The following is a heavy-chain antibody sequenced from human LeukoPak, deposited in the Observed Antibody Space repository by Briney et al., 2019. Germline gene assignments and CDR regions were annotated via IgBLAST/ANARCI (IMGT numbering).Heavy chain of an antibody. D-gene: IGHD2-21*02. CDR3: ARSISVDVVTAFG. CDR2: IIPIFGTA. CDR1: GGTFSSYA. V-gene: IGHV1-69*05. Sequence: EASVKVSCKASGGTFSSYAISWVRQAPGQGLEWMGGIIPIFGTANYAQKFQGRVTITTDESTSTAYMELSSLRSEDTAVYYCARSISVDVVTAFGWGQGTLVTVSS. J-gene: IGHJ4*02.